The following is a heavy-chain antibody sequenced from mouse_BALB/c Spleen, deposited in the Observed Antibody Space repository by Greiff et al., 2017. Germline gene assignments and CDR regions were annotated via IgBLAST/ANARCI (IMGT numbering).Heavy chain of an antibody. CDR1: GYSFTSYY. D-gene: IGHD1-1*01. J-gene: IGHJ3*01. CDR3: ARSYYGSSLFAY. V-gene: IGHV1S135*01. CDR2: IDPFNGGT. Sequence: VQLQQSGPELMKPGASVKISCKASGYSFTSYYMHWVKQSHGKSLEWIGYIDPFNGGTSYNQKFKGKATLTVDKSSSTAYMHLSSLTSEDSAVYYCARSYYGSSLFAYWGQGTLVTVSA.